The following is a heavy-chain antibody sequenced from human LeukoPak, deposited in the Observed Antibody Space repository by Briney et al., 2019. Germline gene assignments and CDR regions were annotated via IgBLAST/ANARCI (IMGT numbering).Heavy chain of an antibody. CDR3: AREVAVAGYFDY. CDR2: ISSSSSYI. CDR1: GFIFSTYT. Sequence: PGGSLRLSCAGSGFIFSTYTMNWVRQAPGKGLEWVSSISSSSSYIYYADSVKGRFTISRDNAKNSLYLQMNSLRAEDTAVYYCAREVAVAGYFDYWGQGTLVTVSS. J-gene: IGHJ4*02. V-gene: IGHV3-21*01. D-gene: IGHD6-19*01.